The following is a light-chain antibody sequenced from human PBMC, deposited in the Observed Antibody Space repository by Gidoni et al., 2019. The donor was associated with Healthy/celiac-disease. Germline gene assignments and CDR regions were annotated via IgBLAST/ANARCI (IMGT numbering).Light chain of an antibody. CDR1: QSISSW. CDR2: KAS. V-gene: IGKV1-5*03. J-gene: IGKJ1*01. CDR3: QQYNSYSPWT. Sequence: DIQMTQSPSTLSASVGDRVTITCRASQSISSWLAWYHQKPGKDPKLLIYKASSLESGVPSRFSGSGSGTEFTLTISSLQPDDFATYYCQQYNSYSPWTFGQGTKVEIK.